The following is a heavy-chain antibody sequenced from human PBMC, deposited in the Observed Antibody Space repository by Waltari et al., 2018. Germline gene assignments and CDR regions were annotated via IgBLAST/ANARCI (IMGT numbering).Heavy chain of an antibody. CDR2: INPNRGGK. CDR1: GYTFTGYY. CDR3: ARDLKMADAFDI. V-gene: IGHV1-2*02. J-gene: IGHJ3*02. Sequence: QVQLVQSGAEVKKPGASVKVSCKASGYTFTGYYMHWVRQAPGQGLEWMGWINPNRGGKNYAQKFQGRVTRTRDTSISTAYMELSRLRSDDTAVYYCARDLKMADAFDIWGQWTMVTVSS.